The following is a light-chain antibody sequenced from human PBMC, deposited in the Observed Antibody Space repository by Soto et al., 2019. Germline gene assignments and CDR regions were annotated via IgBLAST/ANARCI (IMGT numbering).Light chain of an antibody. V-gene: IGKV3-20*01. CDR2: GAS. Sequence: VLTQSPGTLSLSPGERATLSCRASQSVSNNYLAWYQQKPGQAPRPVIYGASNRATGIPDRFSASGSGTDFTLTISRLEPEDFAVYYCQQYISSPLTFGQGTKVDIK. CDR3: QQYISSPLT. J-gene: IGKJ1*01. CDR1: QSVSNNY.